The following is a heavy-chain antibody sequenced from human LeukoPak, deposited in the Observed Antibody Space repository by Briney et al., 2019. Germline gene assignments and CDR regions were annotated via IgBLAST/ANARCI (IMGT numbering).Heavy chain of an antibody. V-gene: IGHV3-23*01. CDR2: ICGSGGST. J-gene: IGHJ5*02. D-gene: IGHD6-19*01. CDR3: AKGAVAGRGNWFDP. Sequence: GVLRLSCAASGFTFSSYAMSWVRQAPGKGLEWVSAICGSGGSTYYADSVKGRFTISRDNSKNTLYLQMNSLRAEDTAVYYCAKGAVAGRGNWFDPWGQGTLVTVSS. CDR1: GFTFSSYA.